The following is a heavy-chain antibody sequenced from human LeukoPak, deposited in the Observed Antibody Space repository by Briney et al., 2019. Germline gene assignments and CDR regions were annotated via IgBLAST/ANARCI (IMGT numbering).Heavy chain of an antibody. CDR1: GFTFSSYA. V-gene: IGHV3-23*01. CDR3: AKGLSSPGRGSHNWFDP. D-gene: IGHD3-16*01. Sequence: GGSLRLPCAASGFTFSSYAMSWVRQAPGKGLEWVSAISGSGGSTYYADSVKGRFTISRDNSKNTLYLQMNSLRAEDTAVYYCAKGLSSPGRGSHNWFDPWGQGTLVTVSS. CDR2: ISGSGGST. J-gene: IGHJ5*02.